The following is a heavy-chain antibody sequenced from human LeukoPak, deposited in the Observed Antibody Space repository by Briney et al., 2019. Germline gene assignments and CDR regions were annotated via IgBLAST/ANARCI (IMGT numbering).Heavy chain of an antibody. CDR1: GVSIRSHF. CDR2: IYFSGRT. CDR3: AREGTDQYYYYYMAV. V-gene: IGHV4-59*11. Sequence: SETLSLTCSVSGVSIRSHFWSWLRQPPGRGVDWIGYIYFSGRTNYNPSVKIRVPISLDTSKYQFSLKLCSVTAPDTAVYYCAREGTDQYYYYYMAVWGKGTTVTVSS. D-gene: IGHD3-10*01. J-gene: IGHJ6*03.